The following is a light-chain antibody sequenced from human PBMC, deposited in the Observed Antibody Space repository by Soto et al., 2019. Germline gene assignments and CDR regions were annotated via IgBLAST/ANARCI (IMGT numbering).Light chain of an antibody. CDR2: AAS. CDR1: QGISNA. CDR3: QQFNNF. Sequence: AIQLTQSPSSLSASVGDRVTITCRASQGISNALAWYQQRPGKAPKLLIYAASSLEIGVPSRFSGSGSETDFTLTISSLQPEDFATYYCQQFNNFFGGGTKVEIK. V-gene: IGKV1D-13*01. J-gene: IGKJ4*01.